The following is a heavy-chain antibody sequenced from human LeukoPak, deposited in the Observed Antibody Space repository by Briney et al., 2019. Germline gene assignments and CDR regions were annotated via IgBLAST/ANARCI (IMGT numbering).Heavy chain of an antibody. D-gene: IGHD3-9*01. Sequence: GGLRLSCAAPGFTFNNYAMSWVRQAPGKGLEWVSAISGFGGSTYYADSVKGRFTISRDNSKNTLYLQMNSLRAEDTAVYYCAKGLYYDILTGRVSHYGMDVWGQGTTVTVSS. CDR2: ISGFGGST. V-gene: IGHV3-23*01. CDR1: GFTFNNYA. CDR3: AKGLYYDILTGRVSHYGMDV. J-gene: IGHJ6*02.